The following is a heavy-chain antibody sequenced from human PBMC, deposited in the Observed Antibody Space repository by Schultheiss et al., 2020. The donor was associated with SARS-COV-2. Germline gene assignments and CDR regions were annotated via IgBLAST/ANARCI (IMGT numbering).Heavy chain of an antibody. J-gene: IGHJ6*02. V-gene: IGHV1-69*04. D-gene: IGHD5-12*01. CDR3: ARPHIVATTYYYYYGMDV. Sequence: SVKVSCKASGGTFSSYAISWVRQAPGQGLEWMGRIIPILGIANYAQKFQGRVTITADKSTSTAYMELSSLRSEDTAVYYCARPHIVATTYYYYYGMDVWGQGTTVTVSS. CDR2: IIPILGIA. CDR1: GGTFSSYA.